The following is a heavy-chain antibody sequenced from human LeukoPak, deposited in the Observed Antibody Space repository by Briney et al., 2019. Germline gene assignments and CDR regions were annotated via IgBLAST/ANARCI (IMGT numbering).Heavy chain of an antibody. CDR2: ISAYNGNT. V-gene: IGHV1-18*01. D-gene: IGHD3-22*01. J-gene: IGHJ4*02. CDR3: ARILISSPGDSSGYYYSFDY. CDR1: GYTFTSFG. Sequence: ASVKVSCKASGYTFTSFGISWGRQAPGQGPEWMGWISAYNGNTNYAQKLQGRVTMTTDTSTSTAYMELRSLRSDDTAVYYCARILISSPGDSSGYYYSFDYWGQGTLVTVSS.